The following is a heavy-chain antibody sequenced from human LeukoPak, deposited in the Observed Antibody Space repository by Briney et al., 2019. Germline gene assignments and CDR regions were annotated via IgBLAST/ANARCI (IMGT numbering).Heavy chain of an antibody. CDR1: GFAFNTYG. Sequence: GGSLRLSCAASGFAFNTYGMTWVRQAPGKGLEWVSAITSSGGSTYYGDSVKGRFTISRDNSRNTLYLQMNSLRVDDTAVYYCARDLCWGCFDDWGQGNLVTVSS. V-gene: IGHV3-23*01. CDR3: ARDLCWGCFDD. J-gene: IGHJ4*02. D-gene: IGHD3-10*02. CDR2: ITSSGGST.